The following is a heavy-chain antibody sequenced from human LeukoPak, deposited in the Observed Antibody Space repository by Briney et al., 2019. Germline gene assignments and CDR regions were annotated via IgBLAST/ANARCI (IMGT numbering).Heavy chain of an antibody. CDR3: AKSRWGHYDCGES. CDR1: GFTFSTYA. CDR2: IGGSGGST. D-gene: IGHD3-22*01. Sequence: PGGSLRLSCAASGFTFSTYAMSWVRQAPGKGLEWVSAIGGSGGSTYYADSVKGRFTISRDNSKNTLYLQMNSLRAEDTAVYYCAKSRWGHYDCGESWGQGTLVTVSS. J-gene: IGHJ5*02. V-gene: IGHV3-23*01.